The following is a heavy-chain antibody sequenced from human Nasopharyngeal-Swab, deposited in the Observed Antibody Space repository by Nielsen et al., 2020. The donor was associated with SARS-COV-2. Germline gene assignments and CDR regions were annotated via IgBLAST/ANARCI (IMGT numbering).Heavy chain of an antibody. Sequence: GESLKISCAASGFTFSSYGMHWVRQAPGKGLEWVAFIRYDGSNKYYADSVKGRFTISRDNSKNTLYLQMNSLRAEDTAVYYCAKDLGYCGSTSCAAGSFDYWGQGTLVTVSS. CDR3: AKDLGYCGSTSCAAGSFDY. V-gene: IGHV3-30*02. J-gene: IGHJ4*02. CDR1: GFTFSSYG. CDR2: IRYDGSNK. D-gene: IGHD2-2*01.